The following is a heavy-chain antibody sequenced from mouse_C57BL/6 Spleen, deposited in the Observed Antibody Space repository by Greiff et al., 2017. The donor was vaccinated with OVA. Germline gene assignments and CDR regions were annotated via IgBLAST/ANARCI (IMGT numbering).Heavy chain of an antibody. D-gene: IGHD1-1*01. V-gene: IGHV2-6*01. Sequence: VQGVESGPGLVAPSQSLSITCTVSGFSLTSYGVDWVRQSPGKGLEWLGVIWGVGSTNYNSALKSRLSISKDNSKSQVFLKMNSLQTDDTAMYYCAIHYYGSSAWFAYWGQGTLVTVSA. CDR2: IWGVGST. J-gene: IGHJ3*01. CDR1: GFSLTSYG. CDR3: AIHYYGSSAWFAY.